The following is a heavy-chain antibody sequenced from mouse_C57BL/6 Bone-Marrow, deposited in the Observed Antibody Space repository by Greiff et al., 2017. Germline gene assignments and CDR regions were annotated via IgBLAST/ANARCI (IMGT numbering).Heavy chain of an antibody. CDR2: ISNLAYSI. Sequence: EVKLEESGGGLVQPGGSLKLSCAASGFTFSDYGMAWVRQAPRKGPEWVAFISNLAYSIYYADTVTGRFTISRENAKNTLYLEMSSLRSEDTAMYYCARHGGVQYFDVWGTGTTVTVSS. J-gene: IGHJ1*03. V-gene: IGHV5-15*04. CDR3: ARHGGVQYFDV. CDR1: GFTFSDYG.